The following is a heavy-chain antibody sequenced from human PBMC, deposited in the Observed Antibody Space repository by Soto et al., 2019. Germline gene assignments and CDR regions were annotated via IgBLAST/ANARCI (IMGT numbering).Heavy chain of an antibody. J-gene: IGHJ5*02. CDR3: ARTPTESNWFDP. CDR1: GGSISSGDYY. Sequence: LSLTCTVSGGSISSGDYYWSWIHQPPGKGLEWIGYIYYSGSTYYNPSLKSRVTISVDTSKNQFSLKLSSVTAADTAVYYCARTPTESNWFDPWGQGTLVTVSS. D-gene: IGHD1-1*01. CDR2: IYYSGST. V-gene: IGHV4-30-4*01.